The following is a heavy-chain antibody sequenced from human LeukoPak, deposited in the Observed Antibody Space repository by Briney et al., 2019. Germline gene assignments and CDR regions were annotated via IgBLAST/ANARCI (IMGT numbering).Heavy chain of an antibody. CDR2: IYSGGST. D-gene: IGHD4-23*01. CDR1: GFTVSSNF. J-gene: IGHJ4*02. V-gene: IGHV3-66*01. CDR3: ARGEWPTVVTLDY. Sequence: PGGSLRLSCAASGFTVSSNFMTWVRQAPGKGLEWVSIIYSGGSTYYADSVKGRFTIYRDNSKNTLYLQMSSLRAEDTAVYYCARGEWPTVVTLDYWGQGTLVTVSS.